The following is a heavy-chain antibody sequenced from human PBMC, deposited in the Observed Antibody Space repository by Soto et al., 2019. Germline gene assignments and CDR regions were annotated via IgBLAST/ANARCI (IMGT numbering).Heavy chain of an antibody. CDR1: GGSISNAQYY. CDR3: AKTYGSFGWLDP. J-gene: IGHJ5*02. CDR2: IYYSGNT. D-gene: IGHD3-10*01. V-gene: IGHV4-31*03. Sequence: QVHLQQSGPGLVKPSQTLSLIYTVSGGSISNAQYYWAWIRQHPGKGLEWIGYIYYSGNTYYSPSLKSRVSISIDTSKTRFSLKVNSVTAADTAVYYCAKTYGSFGWLDPWGQGTLVTVSS.